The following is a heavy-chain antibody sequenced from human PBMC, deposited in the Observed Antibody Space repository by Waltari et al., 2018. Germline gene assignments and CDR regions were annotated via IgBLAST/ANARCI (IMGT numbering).Heavy chain of an antibody. J-gene: IGHJ4*02. CDR2: ISSSSSYI. V-gene: IGHV3-21*01. Sequence: EVQLVESGGGLVKPGGSLRLSCAASGFTFSSYSMNWVRQAPGKGLEWVSSISSSSSYIYYADSVKGRFTISRDNAKNSLYLQMNSLRAEDTAVYYCAVRPMDRGELDYWGQGTLVTVSS. CDR3: AVRPMDRGELDY. CDR1: GFTFSSYS. D-gene: IGHD2-2*03.